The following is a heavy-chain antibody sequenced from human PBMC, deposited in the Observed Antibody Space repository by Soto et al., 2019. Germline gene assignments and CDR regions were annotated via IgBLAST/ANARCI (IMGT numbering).Heavy chain of an antibody. Sequence: ASVKVSCKASGYALTRSGISWVRQAPGQGLEWMGWISTYNGDTNYAQTFQGRVTMTTDTSTSTVHMEVRSLRSDDTAVYYCARKGVAPYYYYGMDVWGQ. D-gene: IGHD5-12*01. V-gene: IGHV1-18*01. J-gene: IGHJ6*02. CDR1: GYALTRSG. CDR3: ARKGVAPYYYYGMDV. CDR2: ISTYNGDT.